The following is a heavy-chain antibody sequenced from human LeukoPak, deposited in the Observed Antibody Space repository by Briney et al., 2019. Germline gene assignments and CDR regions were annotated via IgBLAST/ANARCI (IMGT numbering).Heavy chain of an antibody. J-gene: IGHJ6*02. CDR1: GFTVSDYN. Sequence: GRSLRLSCSASGFTVSDYNMNWVRQAPGKGLEWVSYITNGGSTIHHADSVKGRFTISRDNAKKTLYLQMNSLRAEDTAVYYCARSIGLTGGGVDVWGQGTTVTVSS. D-gene: IGHD3-9*01. CDR3: ARSIGLTGGGVDV. V-gene: IGHV3-11*01. CDR2: ITNGGSTI.